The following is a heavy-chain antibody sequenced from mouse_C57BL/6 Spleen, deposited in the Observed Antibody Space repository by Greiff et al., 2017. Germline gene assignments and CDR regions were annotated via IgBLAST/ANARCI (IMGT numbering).Heavy chain of an antibody. D-gene: IGHD2-5*01. CDR3: ARTGNYSNYVGAY. CDR2: IDPYDSYT. CDR1: GYTFTSYW. J-gene: IGHJ3*01. V-gene: IGHV1-50*01. Sequence: QVQLQQPGAELVKPGASVKLSCKASGYTFTSYWMQWVKQRPGQGLEWIGEIDPYDSYTNYNQKFKGKTTLPVDTSSSTAYMHLSSLTSEYSAVYYGARTGNYSNYVGAYWGQGTLVTVA.